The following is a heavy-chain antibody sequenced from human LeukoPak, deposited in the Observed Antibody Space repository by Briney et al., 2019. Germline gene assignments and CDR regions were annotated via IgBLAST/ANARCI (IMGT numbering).Heavy chain of an antibody. CDR1: GYSFTSYW. J-gene: IGHJ5*02. CDR2: NYPGDSDP. CDR3: ARSYSSSQPCFDP. V-gene: IGHV5-51*01. Sequence: GESLKISCRASGYSFTSYWIGWVRQMPGKGLEWMGINYPGDSDPRYSPSFQGQVTISADKSISTAYLQWSSLKASDTAMYYCARSYSSSQPCFDPWGQGTLVTVSS. D-gene: IGHD6-13*01.